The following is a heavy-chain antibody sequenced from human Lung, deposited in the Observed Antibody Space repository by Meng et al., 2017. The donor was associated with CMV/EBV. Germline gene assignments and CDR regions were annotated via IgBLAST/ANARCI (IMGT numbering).Heavy chain of an antibody. D-gene: IGHD5-18*01. V-gene: IGHV3-30*02. CDR1: GFIFSSYG. CDR2: IRYDGSKE. CDR3: AKERIRYNYGSETNDY. Sequence: GGSLRLSCAASGFIFSSYGMHWVRQAPGKGLEWVAFIRYDGSKEYYVDFVKGRFTISRDNSKNTLYLQMHSLRPGDTAVYYCAKERIRYNYGSETNDYWGQGTXVTVSS. J-gene: IGHJ4*02.